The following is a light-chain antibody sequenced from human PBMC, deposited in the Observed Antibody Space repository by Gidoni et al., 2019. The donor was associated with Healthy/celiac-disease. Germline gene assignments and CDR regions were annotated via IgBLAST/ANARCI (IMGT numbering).Light chain of an antibody. CDR2: GAS. J-gene: IGKJ1*01. Sequence: EIVVTQSPATLSVSPGERATLSCRASQSVSSNLAWYQQKPGQAPSLLIYGASTRATGIPARFSGSGSGTEFTLTISSLQSEDFAVYYCQQYNNWPPWTFGQGTKVEIK. V-gene: IGKV3-15*01. CDR3: QQYNNWPPWT. CDR1: QSVSSN.